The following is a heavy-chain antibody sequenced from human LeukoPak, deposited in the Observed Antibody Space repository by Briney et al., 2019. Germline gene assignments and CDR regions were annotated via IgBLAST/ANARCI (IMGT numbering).Heavy chain of an antibody. CDR3: AKGEEAYYDILTGSLHFDY. CDR1: GGTFSSYA. V-gene: IGHV1-69*06. J-gene: IGHJ4*02. D-gene: IGHD3-9*01. CDR2: IIPIFGTA. Sequence: ASVKVSCKASGGTFSSYAISWVRQAPGQGLEWMGRIIPIFGTANYAQKFQGRVTITADKSTSTAYMELSSLRSEDTAVYYCAKGEEAYYDILTGSLHFDYWGQGTLVTVSS.